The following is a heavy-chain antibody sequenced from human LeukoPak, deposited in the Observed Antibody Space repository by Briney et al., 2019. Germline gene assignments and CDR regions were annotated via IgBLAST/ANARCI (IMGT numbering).Heavy chain of an antibody. V-gene: IGHV3-74*01. J-gene: IGHJ5*02. CDR3: AKVCLIAAVNWFDP. CDR2: INSDGSST. CDR1: GFTFSSYW. Sequence: GGSLRLSCAASGFTFSSYWMHWVRQAPGKGLVWVSRINSDGSSTSYADSVKGRFTISRDNAKNTLYLQMNSLRAEDTAVYYCAKVCLIAAVNWFDPWGQGTLVTVSS. D-gene: IGHD6-13*01.